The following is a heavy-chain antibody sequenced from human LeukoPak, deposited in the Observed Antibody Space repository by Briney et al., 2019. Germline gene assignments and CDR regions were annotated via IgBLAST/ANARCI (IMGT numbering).Heavy chain of an antibody. V-gene: IGHV3-23*01. CDR3: ANGPVLANFDY. CDR2: ISGSGGST. Sequence: GGSLRLSCAASGFTFSSYAMSWVRQAPGKRLEWVSAISGSGGSTYYADSVKGRFTISRDNSKNTLYLQMNSLRAEDTAVYYCANGPVLANFDYWGQGTLVTVSS. D-gene: IGHD4/OR15-4a*01. CDR1: GFTFSSYA. J-gene: IGHJ4*02.